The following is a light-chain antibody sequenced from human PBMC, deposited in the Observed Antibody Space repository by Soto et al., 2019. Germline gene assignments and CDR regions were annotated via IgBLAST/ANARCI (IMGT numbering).Light chain of an antibody. V-gene: IGKV3-15*01. CDR1: QSVSSN. CDR2: GAS. J-gene: IGKJ5*01. Sequence: EIVMTQSPATLSVSPGERATLSCRASQSVSSNLAWYQQKPGQAPRLLIYGASTRATGIPARFSGSGSGTEFTLTISRLQSEDFAVYYCKQYNNWPPITFGQGKRMEIK. CDR3: KQYNNWPPIT.